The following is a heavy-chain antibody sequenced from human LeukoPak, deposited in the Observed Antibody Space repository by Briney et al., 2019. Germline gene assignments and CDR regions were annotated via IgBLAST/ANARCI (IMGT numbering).Heavy chain of an antibody. CDR2: INPSSGGT. V-gene: IGHV1-46*01. CDR3: VRDYESSGYFDY. D-gene: IGHD3-22*01. CDR1: VYTFTRYY. Sequence: ASVKVSCKASVYTFTRYYRQWVRLAPGQGLEWMGIINPSSGGTRYAQRFQGRVTMTRDTSTGTLYMELSSLRSEDTAMYYCVRDYESSGYFDYWGQGTLVTVSS. J-gene: IGHJ4*02.